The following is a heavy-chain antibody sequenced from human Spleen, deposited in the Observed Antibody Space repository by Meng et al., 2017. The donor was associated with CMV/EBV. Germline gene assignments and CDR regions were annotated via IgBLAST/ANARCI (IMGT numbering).Heavy chain of an antibody. CDR3: AREHCSSTSCYGDGYGMDV. D-gene: IGHD2-2*01. CDR1: GFTFSSYA. J-gene: IGHJ6*02. Sequence: GGSLRLSCAASGFTFSSYAMSWVRQAPGKGLEWVSSISSSSSYIYYADSVKGRFTISRDNAKNSLYLQMNSLRAEDTAVYYCAREHCSSTSCYGDGYGMDVWGQGTTVTVSS. V-gene: IGHV3-21*01. CDR2: ISSSSSYI.